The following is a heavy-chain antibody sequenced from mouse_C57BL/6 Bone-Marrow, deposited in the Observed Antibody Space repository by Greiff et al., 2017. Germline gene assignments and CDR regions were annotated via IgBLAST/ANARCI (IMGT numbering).Heavy chain of an antibody. J-gene: IGHJ3*01. CDR1: GYTFTDHT. Sequence: VKLQESDAELVKPGASVKISCKVSGYTFTDHTIHWMKQRPEQGLEWIGYIYPRDGSTKYNEKFKGKATLTADKSSSTAYMQLNSLTSEDSAVYFCARSANWDPPWFAYWGQGTLVTVSA. CDR2: IYPRDGST. D-gene: IGHD4-1*01. V-gene: IGHV1-78*01. CDR3: ARSANWDPPWFAY.